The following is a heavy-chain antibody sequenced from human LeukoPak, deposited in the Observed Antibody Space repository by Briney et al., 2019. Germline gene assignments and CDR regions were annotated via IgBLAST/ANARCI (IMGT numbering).Heavy chain of an antibody. CDR3: AVIAASGPVDY. J-gene: IGHJ4*02. CDR1: GGSISSYY. V-gene: IGHV4-59*08. D-gene: IGHD6-13*01. CDR2: IYYSGST. Sequence: TPSETLSLTCTVSGGSISSYYWSWIRQPPGKGLEWIGYIYYSGSTNYNPSLKSRVTISVDTSKNQFSLKLTSVTAADTAVYYCAVIAASGPVDYWGQGTLVTVSS.